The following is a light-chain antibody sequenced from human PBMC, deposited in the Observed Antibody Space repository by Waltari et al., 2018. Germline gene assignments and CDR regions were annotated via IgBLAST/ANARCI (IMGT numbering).Light chain of an antibody. CDR1: SRRSYY. Sequence: SSELTQDPAVSVALGQTVMITCQGDSRRSYYASWYQQKPGQAPVLVVYPENSRPSGIPDRFSGSTSGNTAYLSITGAQAEDEADYYCKSRDSSGNLVVFGGGTKLTVL. CDR2: PEN. J-gene: IGLJ2*01. CDR3: KSRDSSGNLVV. V-gene: IGLV3-19*01.